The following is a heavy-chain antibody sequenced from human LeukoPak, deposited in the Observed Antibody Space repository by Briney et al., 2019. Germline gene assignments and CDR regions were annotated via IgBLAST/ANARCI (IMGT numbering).Heavy chain of an antibody. Sequence: GRSLRLSCTASGFTFGDYAMSWVRQAPGKGLEWVAVIWYDGSNKYYADSVKGRFTISRDNSKNTLYLQMNSLRAEDTAVYYCARESGYSSSWYSEYFQHWGQGTLVTVSS. CDR2: IWYDGSNK. J-gene: IGHJ1*01. D-gene: IGHD6-13*01. CDR3: ARESGYSSSWYSEYFQH. V-gene: IGHV3-33*01. CDR1: GFTFGDYA.